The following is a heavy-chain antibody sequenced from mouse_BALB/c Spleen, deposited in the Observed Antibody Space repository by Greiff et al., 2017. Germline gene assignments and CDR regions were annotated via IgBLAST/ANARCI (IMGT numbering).Heavy chain of an antibody. D-gene: IGHD2-4*01. J-gene: IGHJ2*01. Sequence: VQLQESGPELVRPGVSVKISCKGSGYTFTDYAMHWVKQSHAKSLEWIGVISTYYGNTNYNQKFKGKATMTVDKSSSTAYMELARLTSEDSAIYYCARGPTMIFSYFDYWGQGTTLTVSS. CDR1: GYTFTDYA. V-gene: IGHV1-67*01. CDR3: ARGPTMIFSYFDY. CDR2: ISTYYGNT.